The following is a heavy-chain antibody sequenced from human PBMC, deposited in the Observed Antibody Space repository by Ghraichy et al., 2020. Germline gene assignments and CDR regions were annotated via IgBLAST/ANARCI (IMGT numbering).Heavy chain of an antibody. CDR1: EFTFSSRA. J-gene: IGHJ6*02. Sequence: GGSLRLSCADSEFTFSSRAMSWVRHAPGKGLEWVSSISGSGDITYYADSVKGRFTISSDNSKNTLSLQMNSLTAEDTALYYCAKDRSPYNSGWYLMDVWGQGTTVTVSS. V-gene: IGHV3-23*01. CDR2: ISGSGDIT. D-gene: IGHD6-19*01. CDR3: AKDRSPYNSGWYLMDV.